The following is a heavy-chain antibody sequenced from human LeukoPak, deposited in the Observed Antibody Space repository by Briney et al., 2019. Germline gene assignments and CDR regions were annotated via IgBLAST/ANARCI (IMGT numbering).Heavy chain of an antibody. CDR3: ARGFDGGVAPARLDY. CDR2: IYTSGST. J-gene: IGHJ4*02. D-gene: IGHD2-15*01. V-gene: IGHV4-61*02. CDR1: GGSISSGSYY. Sequence: SETLSLTCTVSGGSISSGSYYWSWIRQPAGKGLEWIGRIYTSGSTNCNPSLKSRVTISVDTSKNQFSLKLSSVTAADTAVYYCARGFDGGVAPARLDYWGQGTLVTVSS.